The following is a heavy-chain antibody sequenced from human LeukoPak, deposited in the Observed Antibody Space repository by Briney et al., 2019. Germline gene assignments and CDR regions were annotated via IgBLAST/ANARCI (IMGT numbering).Heavy chain of an antibody. V-gene: IGHV3-30*03. D-gene: IGHD1-14*01. CDR3: ARSELDTVDY. J-gene: IGHJ4*02. Sequence: PGGSLRLSCAAPGFTFSSYGMHWVRQAPGKGLEWVAVISYDGSNKYYADSVKGRFTISRDNSKDTLYLQMNSLRAEDTAVYYCARSELDTVDYWGQGTLVTVSS. CDR2: ISYDGSNK. CDR1: GFTFSSYG.